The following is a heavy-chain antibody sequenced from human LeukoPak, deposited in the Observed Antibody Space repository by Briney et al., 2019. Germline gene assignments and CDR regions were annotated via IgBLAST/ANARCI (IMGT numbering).Heavy chain of an antibody. D-gene: IGHD2-2*02. V-gene: IGHV4-34*01. CDR1: GGSFSGYY. Sequence: SETLSLTCAVYGGSFSGYYWSWIRQPPGKGLEWIGEINHSGSTNYNPSLKRRVTISVDTSKNQFSLKLSSVTAADTAVYYCARKRNVVPAAIGYFDYWGQGTLVTVSS. CDR3: ARKRNVVPAAIGYFDY. J-gene: IGHJ4*02. CDR2: INHSGST.